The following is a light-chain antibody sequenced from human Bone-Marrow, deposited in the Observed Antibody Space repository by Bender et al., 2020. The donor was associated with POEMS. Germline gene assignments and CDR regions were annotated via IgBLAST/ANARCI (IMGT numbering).Light chain of an antibody. J-gene: IGLJ1*01. CDR2: GDT. CDR3: CSYTTSDTYV. CDR1: SSDVGNFDL. V-gene: IGLV2-14*02. Sequence: QSALTQPASVSGSPGQSITISCTGTSSDVGNFDLVSWYQQHPGKAPKLLIYGDTKRPSGVSDHFSGSKSGNTASLTISGLQADDEADYYCCSYTTSDTYVFGGGTTVPVL.